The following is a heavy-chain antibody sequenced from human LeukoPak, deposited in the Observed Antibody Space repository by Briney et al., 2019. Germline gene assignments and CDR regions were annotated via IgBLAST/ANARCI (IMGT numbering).Heavy chain of an antibody. CDR3: AKDGLSSGYYFY. Sequence: GRSLRLSCAASGFTFNNYGMHWVRQAPGKGLEWVAVISYEGSNQYYADSVKGRFTISRDNSKNTLYLQMNSLRAEDTAVYYCAKDGLSSGYYFYWGQGTLVTVSS. V-gene: IGHV3-30*18. D-gene: IGHD3-22*01. J-gene: IGHJ4*02. CDR2: ISYEGSNQ. CDR1: GFTFNNYG.